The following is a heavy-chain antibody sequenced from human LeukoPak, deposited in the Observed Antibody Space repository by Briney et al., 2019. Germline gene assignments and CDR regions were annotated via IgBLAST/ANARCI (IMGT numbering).Heavy chain of an antibody. Sequence: SETLSLTCAVYGGSFSGYYWSWIRQPPGKGLEWIGEINHSGSTNYNPSLKSRVTISVDTSKDQFSLKLSSVTAADTAVYYCARGPKYSYGPQGLDYWGQGTLVTVSS. CDR2: INHSGST. D-gene: IGHD5-18*01. CDR1: GGSFSGYY. CDR3: ARGPKYSYGPQGLDY. J-gene: IGHJ4*02. V-gene: IGHV4-34*01.